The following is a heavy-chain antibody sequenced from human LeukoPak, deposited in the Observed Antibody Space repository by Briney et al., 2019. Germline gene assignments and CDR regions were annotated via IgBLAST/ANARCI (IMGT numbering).Heavy chain of an antibody. CDR2: INPNSGGT. V-gene: IGHV1-2*02. D-gene: IGHD1-26*01. CDR1: GYTFTSYG. J-gene: IGHJ5*02. CDR3: ARGYGMVAYWFDP. Sequence: AASVKVSCKASGYTFTSYGISWARQAPGQGLEWMGWINPNSGGTNYAQKFQGRVTMTRDTSISTAYMELSRLRSDDTAVYYCARGYGMVAYWFDPWGQGTLVTVSS.